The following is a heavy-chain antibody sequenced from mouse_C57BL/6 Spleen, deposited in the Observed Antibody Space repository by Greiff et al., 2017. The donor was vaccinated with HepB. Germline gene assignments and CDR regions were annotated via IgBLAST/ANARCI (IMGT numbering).Heavy chain of an antibody. CDR1: GYSITSGYY. V-gene: IGHV3-6*01. D-gene: IGHD2-5*01. CDR2: ISYDGSN. J-gene: IGHJ3*01. Sequence: ESGPGLVKPSQSLSLTCSVTGYSITSGYYWNWIRQFPGNKLEWMGYISYDGSNNYNPSLKNRISITRDTSKNQFFLKLNSVTTEDTATYYCARDPYYSNFGGFAYWGQGTLVTVSA. CDR3: ARDPYYSNFGGFAY.